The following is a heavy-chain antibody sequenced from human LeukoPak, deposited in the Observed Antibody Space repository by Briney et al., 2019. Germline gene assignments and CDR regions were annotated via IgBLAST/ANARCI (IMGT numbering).Heavy chain of an antibody. CDR3: ARSYYYGSGSRPLDF. CDR1: DYTFTSYG. D-gene: IGHD3-10*01. Sequence: ASMKVSCKASDYTFTSYGISWVRQAPGQGLEWMGWISGYNGNTHYAQNLQGRVTMTTDTSASTAYMELRSLRSDDTAVYYCARSYYYGSGSRPLDFWGQGTLVTVSS. J-gene: IGHJ4*02. CDR2: ISGYNGNT. V-gene: IGHV1-18*01.